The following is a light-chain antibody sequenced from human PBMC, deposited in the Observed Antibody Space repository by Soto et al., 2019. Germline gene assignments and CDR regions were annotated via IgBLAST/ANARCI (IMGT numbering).Light chain of an antibody. CDR3: CSYAGSKMV. V-gene: IGLV2-23*01. J-gene: IGLJ3*02. CDR2: EGT. Sequence: QSALTQPASVSGSPGQSITISCTGTSSDVGIYNLVSWYQQHPGKAPKLIIYEGTKRPSGLSNRFSGSKSGNTASLTISGLQAEDEADYYCCSYAGSKMVFGGGTKLTVL. CDR1: SSDVGIYNL.